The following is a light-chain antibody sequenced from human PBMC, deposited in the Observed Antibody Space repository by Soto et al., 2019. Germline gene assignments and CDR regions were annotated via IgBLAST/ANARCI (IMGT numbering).Light chain of an antibody. CDR1: SSDVGGYNY. CDR2: EVT. CDR3: SSYVGGNNYV. V-gene: IGLV2-8*01. J-gene: IGLJ1*01. Sequence: SVLTQPPSASGSPGQSVTISCTGTSSDVGGYNYVSWYQQHPGKAPKLMIYEVTKRPSGVPDRFSGSKSGNTASLTVSGLQAEDEADYYCSSYVGGNNYVFGTGTKVT.